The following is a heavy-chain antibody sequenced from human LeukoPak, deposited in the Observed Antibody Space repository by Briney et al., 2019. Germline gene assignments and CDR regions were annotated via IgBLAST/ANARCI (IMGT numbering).Heavy chain of an antibody. CDR2: ISSSSSYI. D-gene: IGHD6-6*01. J-gene: IGHJ4*02. CDR3: ARGGSSSSSGFDY. V-gene: IGHV3-21*01. CDR1: GFTFSSYS. Sequence: KSGGSLRLSCAASGFTFSSYSMNWVRQAPGKGLEWVSSISSSSSYIYYADSVKGRFTISRDNAKNSLYLQMISLRAEDTAVYYCARGGSSSSSGFDYWGQGTLVTVSS.